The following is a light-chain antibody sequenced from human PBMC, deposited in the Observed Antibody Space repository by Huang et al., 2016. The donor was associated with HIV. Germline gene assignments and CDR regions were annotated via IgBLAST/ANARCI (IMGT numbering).Light chain of an antibody. J-gene: IGKJ4*01. CDR2: DTS. Sequence: IVLTQSPATLSWYPGERITLSCRASQSVGNYIAWYQQHPGQSPKLIIYDTSNRATGTPVRFSGSGSGTDFTLTISSLESEDVAVYYCQQRSSGVTFGGGTKVQVK. V-gene: IGKV3-11*01. CDR1: QSVGNY. CDR3: QQRSSGVT.